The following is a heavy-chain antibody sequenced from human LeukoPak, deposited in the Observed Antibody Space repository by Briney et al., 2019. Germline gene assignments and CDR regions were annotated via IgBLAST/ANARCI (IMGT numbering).Heavy chain of an antibody. CDR2: INPNSGGT. CDR3: AREDNLGSGSSPNDY. D-gene: IGHD6-19*01. J-gene: IGHJ4*02. V-gene: IGHV1-2*06. CDR1: GYTFSGYY. Sequence: ASVKVSCKASGYTFSGYYMNWVRQAPGQGLEWMGRINPNSGGTNYAQKSQGRVTMTRDTSISTAYMELSRLRSDDTAVYYCAREDNLGSGSSPNDYWAREPWSPSPQ.